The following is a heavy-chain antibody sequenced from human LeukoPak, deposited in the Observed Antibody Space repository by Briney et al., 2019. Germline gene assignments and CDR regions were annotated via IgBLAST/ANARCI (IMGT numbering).Heavy chain of an antibody. CDR3: TKDRLPHDGSRDFDY. J-gene: IGHJ4*02. D-gene: IGHD2-21*01. V-gene: IGHV3-23*01. CDR1: GFTFSNFG. Sequence: GGSLRLSCAASGFTFSNFGMGWVRQAPGKGIEWVSYIGATRTTIYYADSVKGQFTNSRDNSRNTLYLQMNSLRAEDTAVYCCTKDRLPHDGSRDFDYWGQGTLVTVSS. CDR2: IGATRTTI.